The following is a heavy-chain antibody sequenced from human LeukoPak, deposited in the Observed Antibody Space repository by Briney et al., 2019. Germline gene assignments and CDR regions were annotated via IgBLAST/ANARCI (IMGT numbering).Heavy chain of an antibody. D-gene: IGHD2-8*01. Sequence: PSQTLSLTCAVSGGSISSGGYSWSWIRQPPGTGLEWIGYIYHSGSTYYNPSLKSRVTISVDGSKNQFSLKLSSVTAADTAVYYCARTLGYCTNGVCYGVWFDYWGQGTLVTVSS. CDR2: IYHSGST. CDR3: ARTLGYCTNGVCYGVWFDY. J-gene: IGHJ4*02. CDR1: GGSISSGGYS. V-gene: IGHV4-30-2*01.